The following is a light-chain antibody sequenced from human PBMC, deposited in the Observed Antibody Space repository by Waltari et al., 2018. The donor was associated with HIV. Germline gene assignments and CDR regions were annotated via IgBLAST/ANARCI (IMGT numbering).Light chain of an antibody. CDR1: SDDIGLYNF. Sequence: QSALTQPASVSGSPGQSITISCTGTSDDIGLYNFVSWYQKHPDKAPQLIIYGNTNRPAGVSYRFSGSKSDNTASLTSSVLQAEDEADYYCSSFATSDTLLFGGGTKLTVL. J-gene: IGLJ2*01. V-gene: IGLV2-14*01. CDR3: SSFATSDTLL. CDR2: GNT.